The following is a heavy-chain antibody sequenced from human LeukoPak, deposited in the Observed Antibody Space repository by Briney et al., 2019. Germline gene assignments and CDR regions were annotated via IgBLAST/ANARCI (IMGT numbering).Heavy chain of an antibody. CDR3: ARGGYGANDDAFDI. D-gene: IGHD4-23*01. J-gene: IGHJ3*02. CDR2: ISSSTNTI. V-gene: IGHV3-48*02. CDR1: GFTFSSYS. Sequence: PGGSLRLSCAASGFTFSSYSMNWVRQAPGKGLEWVSYISSSTNTIYYADSVKGRFTISGDNAKNSLFLQMNSLRDEDTAVYYCARGGYGANDDAFDIWGQGTMVTVSS.